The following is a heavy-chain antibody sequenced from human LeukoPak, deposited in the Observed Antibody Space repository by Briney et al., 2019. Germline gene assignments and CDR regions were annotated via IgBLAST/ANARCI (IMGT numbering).Heavy chain of an antibody. CDR1: GGSISSGDYY. J-gene: IGHJ4*02. V-gene: IGHV4-30-4*01. CDR2: IYYSGST. CDR3: ATSGYSSGWYGVVDY. Sequence: SETLSLTCTVSGGSISSGDYYWSWIRQPPGTGLEWIGYIYYSGSTYYNPSLKSRLTISLDTSKNQFSLELSSVTAADTAVYFCATSGYSSGWYGVVDYWGQGTLVTVSS. D-gene: IGHD6-19*01.